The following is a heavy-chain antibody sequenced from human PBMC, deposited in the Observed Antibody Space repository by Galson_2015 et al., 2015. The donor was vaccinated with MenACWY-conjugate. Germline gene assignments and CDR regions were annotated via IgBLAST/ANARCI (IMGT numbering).Heavy chain of an antibody. CDR3: AGRRPRDIGGGFDI. V-gene: IGHV4-39*01. D-gene: IGHD2-15*01. J-gene: IGHJ3*02. CDR1: GGSISSNDFY. CDR2: IHYSGGT. Sequence: SETLSLTCTVSGGSISSNDFYCGWFRQPPGKGLEWIGNIHYSGGTYHNPSLKSRITTSVDTSNNQFSLNLASVTAADTAVYYCAGRRPRDIGGGFDIWGQGTLVTVSS.